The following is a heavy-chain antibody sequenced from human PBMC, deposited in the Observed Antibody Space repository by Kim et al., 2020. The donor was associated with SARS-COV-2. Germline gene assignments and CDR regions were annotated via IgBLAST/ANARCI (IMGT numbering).Heavy chain of an antibody. CDR2: INHSGST. V-gene: IGHV4-34*01. D-gene: IGHD6-19*01. CDR1: GGSFSGYY. Sequence: SETLSLTCAVYGGSFSGYYWSWIRQPPGKGLEWIGEINHSGSTNYNPSLKSRVTISVDTSKNQFSLKLSSVTAADTAVYYCASAPSTSQWLDVDYWGQGT. CDR3: ASAPSTSQWLDVDY. J-gene: IGHJ4*02.